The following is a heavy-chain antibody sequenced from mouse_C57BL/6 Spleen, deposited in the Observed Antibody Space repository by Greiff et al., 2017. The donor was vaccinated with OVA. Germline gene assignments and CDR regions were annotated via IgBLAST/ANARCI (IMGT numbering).Heavy chain of an antibody. CDR2: ILPGSGST. CDR3: ARVGEGTTVVAPGFAY. Sequence: QVQLKQSGAELMKPGASVKLSCKATGYTFTGYWIEWVKQRPGHGLEWIGEILPGSGSTTYNEKFKGKATFTADTSSNTAYMQLSSLTTEDSAIYYCARVGEGTTVVAPGFAYWGQGTLVTVSA. J-gene: IGHJ3*01. D-gene: IGHD1-1*01. CDR1: GYTFTGYW. V-gene: IGHV1-9*01.